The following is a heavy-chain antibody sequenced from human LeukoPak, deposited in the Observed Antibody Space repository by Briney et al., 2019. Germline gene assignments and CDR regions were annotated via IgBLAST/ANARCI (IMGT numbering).Heavy chain of an antibody. CDR1: GFSFSSYW. CDR2: IEPDGSEK. V-gene: IGHV3-7*01. J-gene: IGHJ5*02. CDR3: ARDPVPAVMGGWFDP. D-gene: IGHD2-2*01. Sequence: GGSLRLSCAASGFSFSSYWMSWVRQAPGKGLEWVANIEPDGSEKYYVDSVRGRFTISRDNAKNSLYLQMNSLRDEDTAVYYCARDPVPAVMGGWFDPWGQGTLVTVSS.